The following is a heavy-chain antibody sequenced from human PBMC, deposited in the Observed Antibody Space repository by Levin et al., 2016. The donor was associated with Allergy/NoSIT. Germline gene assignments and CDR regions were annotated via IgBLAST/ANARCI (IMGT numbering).Heavy chain of an antibody. J-gene: IGHJ6*02. CDR3: ARVEYGPLRFLEWSDYYYYGMDV. CDR2: IIPIFGTA. Sequence: SVKVSCKASGGTFSSYAISWVRQAPGQGLEWMGGIIPIFGTANYAQKFQGRVTITADESTSTAYMELSSLRSEDTAVYYCARVEYGPLRFLEWSDYYYYGMDVWGQGTTVTVSS. CDR1: GGTFSSYA. V-gene: IGHV1-69*13. D-gene: IGHD3-3*01.